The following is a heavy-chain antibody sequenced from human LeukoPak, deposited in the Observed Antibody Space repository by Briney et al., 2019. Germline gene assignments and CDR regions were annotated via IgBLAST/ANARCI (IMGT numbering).Heavy chain of an antibody. Sequence: GRSLRLSCAASGITFSSYAMSWVRQAPGKGLEWVLVISAGGDTTFYADSVRGRFTISRDNSKNTLYLQMHSLRAEDTAVYYCAKVPPGYDSSGPIDYWGQGTLVTVSS. CDR1: GITFSSYA. CDR2: ISAGGDTT. J-gene: IGHJ4*02. V-gene: IGHV3-23*01. CDR3: AKVPPGYDSSGPIDY. D-gene: IGHD3-22*01.